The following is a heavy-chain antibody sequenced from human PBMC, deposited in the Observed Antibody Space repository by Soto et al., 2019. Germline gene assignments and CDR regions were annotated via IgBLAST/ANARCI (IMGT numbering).Heavy chain of an antibody. V-gene: IGHV5-51*01. J-gene: IGHJ4*02. CDR1: GYSFTSYW. CDR2: IYPGDSDT. CDR3: ARGGVSGYDFWSGYYSHIDLGYYFDY. Sequence: PGESLKISCKGSGYSFTSYWIGWVRQMPGKGLEWMGIIYPGDSDTRYSPSFQGQVTISADKSISTAYLQWSSLKASDTAMYYCARGGVSGYDFWSGYYSHIDLGYYFDYWGQGTLVTVSS. D-gene: IGHD3-3*01.